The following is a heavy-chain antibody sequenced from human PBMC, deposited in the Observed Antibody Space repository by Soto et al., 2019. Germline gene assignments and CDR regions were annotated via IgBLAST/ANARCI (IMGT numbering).Heavy chain of an antibody. D-gene: IGHD2-2*03. CDR3: ARLGYCSITICYYSYSMDV. Sequence: SETLSLTCTVSGGSISSYYWSWIRQPPWKGLEWIGYIYYSGSTNYNPSLKSRVTISVDTSKNQFSLKLSSVTAADTAVYYCARLGYCSITICYYSYSMDVWGTGTTVTVFS. V-gene: IGHV4-59*08. CDR1: GGSISSYY. J-gene: IGHJ6*04. CDR2: IYYSGST.